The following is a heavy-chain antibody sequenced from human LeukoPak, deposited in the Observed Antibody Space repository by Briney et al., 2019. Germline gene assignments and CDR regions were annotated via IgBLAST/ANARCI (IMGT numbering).Heavy chain of an antibody. Sequence: GASVKASCKASGGTFSSYAISWVRQAPGQGLEWMGGIIPIFGTANYAQKFQGRVTITADESTSTAYMELSSLRSEDTAVYYCARDGYSGSHDYWGQGTLVTVSS. D-gene: IGHD1-26*01. CDR1: GGTFSSYA. CDR2: IIPIFGTA. CDR3: ARDGYSGSHDY. V-gene: IGHV1-69*13. J-gene: IGHJ4*02.